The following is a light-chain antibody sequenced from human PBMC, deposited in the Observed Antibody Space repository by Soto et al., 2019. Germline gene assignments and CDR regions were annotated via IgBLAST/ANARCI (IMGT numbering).Light chain of an antibody. J-gene: IGKJ1*01. CDR2: HAS. Sequence: IQMTQSPSSLSASVEDRFSITFRASQRIDRWLVWYQQRTGKAPKILIYHASSLETGVPSRFSGSGSGTEFTLTISSLQPDDFATYYCQHYYSYGTFGQGTKVDI. V-gene: IGKV1-5*01. CDR1: QRIDRW. CDR3: QHYYSYGT.